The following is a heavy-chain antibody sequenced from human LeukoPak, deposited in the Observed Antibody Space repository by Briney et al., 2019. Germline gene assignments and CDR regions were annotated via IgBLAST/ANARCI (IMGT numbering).Heavy chain of an antibody. D-gene: IGHD2-15*01. Sequence: GESLKISCKGSGYSFTSYWISWVRQMPGKGLEWMGRIDPSDSYTNYSPSFQGHVTVSADKSISTAYLQWSSLKASDTAMYYCARSGIDWFDPWGQGTLVTVSS. CDR1: GYSFTSYW. V-gene: IGHV5-10-1*01. J-gene: IGHJ5*02. CDR2: IDPSDSYT. CDR3: ARSGIDWFDP.